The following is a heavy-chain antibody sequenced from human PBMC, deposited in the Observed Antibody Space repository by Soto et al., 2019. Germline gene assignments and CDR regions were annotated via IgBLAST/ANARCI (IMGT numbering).Heavy chain of an antibody. Sequence: GASVKVSCKASGGTFSSYTISWVRQAPGQGLEWMGRIIPILGIANYAQKFQGRVTITADKSTSTAYMELSSLRSEDTAVYYCASWGYDYIWGSYAFDIWGQGTMVTVSS. D-gene: IGHD3-16*01. CDR2: IIPILGIA. CDR3: ASWGYDYIWGSYAFDI. J-gene: IGHJ3*02. V-gene: IGHV1-69*02. CDR1: GGTFSSYT.